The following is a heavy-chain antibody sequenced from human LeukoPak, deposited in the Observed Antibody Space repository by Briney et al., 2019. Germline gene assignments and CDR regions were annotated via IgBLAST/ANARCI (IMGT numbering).Heavy chain of an antibody. CDR1: GFSFDDYA. Sequence: PGGSLRLSCAASGFSFDDYAMHWVRQAPGKGLEWVSGISWDSGSVGYADSVKGRFTISRDNARNSLYLQMNSLRGEDTALYHCAKAIAVAGTDYYYGMDVWGQGTTVTVSS. V-gene: IGHV3-9*01. J-gene: IGHJ6*02. D-gene: IGHD6-19*01. CDR3: AKAIAVAGTDYYYGMDV. CDR2: ISWDSGSV.